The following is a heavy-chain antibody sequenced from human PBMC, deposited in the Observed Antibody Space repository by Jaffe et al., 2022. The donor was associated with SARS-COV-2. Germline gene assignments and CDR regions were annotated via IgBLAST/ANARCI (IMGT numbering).Heavy chain of an antibody. V-gene: IGHV3-21*01. J-gene: IGHJ4*02. CDR3: ARVSSSSHIFDY. Sequence: EVQLVESGGGLVKPGGSLRLSCAASGFTFSSYSMNWVRQAPGKGLEWVSSISSSSSYIYYADSVKGRFTISRDNAKNSLYLQMNSLRAEDTAVYYCARVSSSSHIFDYWGQGTLVTVSS. CDR1: GFTFSSYS. D-gene: IGHD6-6*01. CDR2: ISSSSSYI.